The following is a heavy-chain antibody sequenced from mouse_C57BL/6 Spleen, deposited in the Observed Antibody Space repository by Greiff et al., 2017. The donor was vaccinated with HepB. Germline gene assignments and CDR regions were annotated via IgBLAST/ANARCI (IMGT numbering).Heavy chain of an antibody. D-gene: IGHD2-2*01. CDR3: AREGMVTAEAMDY. CDR2: ISYDGSN. CDR1: GYSITSGYY. J-gene: IGHJ4*01. Sequence: EVKLMESGPGLVKPSQSLSLTCSVTGYSITSGYYWNWIRQFPENKLEWMGYISYDGSNNYNPSLKNRISITRDTSKNQFFLKLNSVTTEDTATYYCAREGMVTAEAMDYWGQGTSVTVSS. V-gene: IGHV3-6*01.